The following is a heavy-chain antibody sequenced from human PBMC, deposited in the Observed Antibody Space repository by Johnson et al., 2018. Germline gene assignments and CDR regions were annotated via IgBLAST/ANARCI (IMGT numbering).Heavy chain of an antibody. CDR3: AKGHDYGDYYYMDV. J-gene: IGHJ6*03. CDR2: ISGSGGST. Sequence: VQLVQSGGGLVQPGGSLRLSCAASGFTFSSYAMTWVRQAPGRGLEWVSAISGSGGSTYYADSVKGRFTISRDNSKNTLYLQNKSLRAEETAVYYCAKGHDYGDYYYMDVWGKGTTVTVS. CDR1: GFTFSSYA. D-gene: IGHD4-17*01. V-gene: IGHV3-23*04.